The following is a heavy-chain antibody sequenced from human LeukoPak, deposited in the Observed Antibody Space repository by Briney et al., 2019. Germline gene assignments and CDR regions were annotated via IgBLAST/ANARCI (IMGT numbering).Heavy chain of an antibody. Sequence: SETLSLTCTVSGGSISSYYWSWIRRPAGKGLEWIGRIYTSGSTNYNPSLKSRVTMSVDTSKNQFSLKLSSVTAADTAVYYCASGGSPGDDFDYWGQGTLVTVSS. J-gene: IGHJ4*02. CDR1: GGSISSYY. CDR3: ASGGSPGDDFDY. CDR2: IYTSGST. D-gene: IGHD4-23*01. V-gene: IGHV4-4*07.